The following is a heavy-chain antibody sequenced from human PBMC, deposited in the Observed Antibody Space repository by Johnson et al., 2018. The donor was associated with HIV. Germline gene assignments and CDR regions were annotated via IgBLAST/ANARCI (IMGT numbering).Heavy chain of an antibody. CDR1: GFTFSTYW. CDR2: IKQDGSEK. J-gene: IGHJ3*02. D-gene: IGHD2-8*01. Sequence: VQLVESGGGLVQPGGSLRLSCAASGFTFSTYWMSWVRQAPGKGLEWVANIKQDGSEKYYVDSVKGRFTISRDNAKNSLYLQMNSLRAEDTAVYYCARDRAGNGVFPDAFDIWGQGTMVTVSS. CDR3: ARDRAGNGVFPDAFDI. V-gene: IGHV3-7*05.